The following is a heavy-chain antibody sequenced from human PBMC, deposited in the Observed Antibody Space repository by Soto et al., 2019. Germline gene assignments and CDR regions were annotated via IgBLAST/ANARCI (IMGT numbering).Heavy chain of an antibody. Sequence: PXETLSLTCGVYGGSFSAYYWSGIRQPPGQGLEWLGEINHSGGTNYNPSLKSRVTMSVDTSKNHFSLNLSSVTAADTAVYYCARGHYDLWSGYRPRGHFDYWGQGALVTVS. CDR3: ARGHYDLWSGYRPRGHFDY. CDR2: INHSGGT. D-gene: IGHD3-3*01. V-gene: IGHV4-34*01. J-gene: IGHJ4*02. CDR1: GGSFSAYY.